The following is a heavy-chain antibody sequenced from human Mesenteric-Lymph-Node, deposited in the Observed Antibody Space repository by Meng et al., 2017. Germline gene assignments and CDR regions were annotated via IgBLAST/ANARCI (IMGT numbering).Heavy chain of an antibody. V-gene: IGHV4-31*03. Sequence: VELQGAGPGLSKPSQTLSLPCTVSGGSVSSGGYYWTWIRQHPGKGLEWFGHIYYSGSTFYNPSLKRRVIISIDTSKNQFSLNLRSVTAADTAVYYCARVSSGWDYFDYWGQGTLVTVSS. CDR3: ARVSSGWDYFDY. CDR1: GGSVSSGGYY. CDR2: IYYSGST. J-gene: IGHJ4*02. D-gene: IGHD6-19*01.